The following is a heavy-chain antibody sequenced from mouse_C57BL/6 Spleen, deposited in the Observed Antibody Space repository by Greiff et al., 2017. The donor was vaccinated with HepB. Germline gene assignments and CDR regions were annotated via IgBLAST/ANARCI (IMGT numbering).Heavy chain of an antibody. CDR1: GYTFTSYW. CDR2: IDPSDSYT. Sequence: QVQLQQPGAELVKPGASVKLSCKASGYTFTSYWMQWVKQRPGQGLEWIGEIDPSDSYTNYNQKFKGKATLTVDTSSSTAYMQLSSLTSEDSAVYYCAGGYYGYDDGYFDYWGQGTTLTVSS. V-gene: IGHV1-50*01. D-gene: IGHD2-2*01. CDR3: AGGYYGYDDGYFDY. J-gene: IGHJ2*01.